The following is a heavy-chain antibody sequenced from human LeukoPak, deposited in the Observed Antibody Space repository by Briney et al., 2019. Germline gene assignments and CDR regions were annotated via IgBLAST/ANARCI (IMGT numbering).Heavy chain of an antibody. CDR2: ISWNSGSI. CDR1: GFTFDDYA. CDR3: AKDRAAARHRGFDY. D-gene: IGHD6-6*01. Sequence: GGSLRLSCAASGFTFDDYAMHWVRQAPGEGLEWVSGISWNSGSIDYADSVKGRFTISRDNAKNSLYLQMNSLRAEDMALYYCAKDRAAARHRGFDYWGQGTLVTVSS. V-gene: IGHV3-9*03. J-gene: IGHJ4*02.